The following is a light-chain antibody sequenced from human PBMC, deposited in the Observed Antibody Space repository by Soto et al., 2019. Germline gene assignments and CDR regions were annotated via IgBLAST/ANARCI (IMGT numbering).Light chain of an antibody. Sequence: DIQMTQSPFSLSASVGDRVTITCRASQGIRNYLGWFQQKPGEAPKRLIHATSSLEGGVPSRFSGSGSGTEFTLTIRSLQPEDFATYYCLQHNSYPDTFGQGTKLEIK. J-gene: IGKJ2*01. V-gene: IGKV1-17*01. CDR2: ATS. CDR3: LQHNSYPDT. CDR1: QGIRNY.